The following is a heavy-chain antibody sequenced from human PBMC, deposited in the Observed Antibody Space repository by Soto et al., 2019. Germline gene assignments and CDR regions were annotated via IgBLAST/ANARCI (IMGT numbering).Heavy chain of an antibody. D-gene: IGHD3-10*01. Sequence: GSLRLSCVASGLTFGSRAMSWVRQAPGEGLQWVSTITDTGGDAKYADSVRGRFVISRDNSKKTLYLQMTSLTAEDSAMYFCARGSTDSYPGSRIFYFWGRGTLVTVSS. CDR3: ARGSTDSYPGSRIFYF. CDR1: GLTFGSRA. CDR2: ITDTGGDA. V-gene: IGHV3-23*01. J-gene: IGHJ4*02.